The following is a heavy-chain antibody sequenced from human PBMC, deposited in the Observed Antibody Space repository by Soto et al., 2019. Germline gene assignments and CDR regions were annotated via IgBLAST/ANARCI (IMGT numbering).Heavy chain of an antibody. CDR2: IFSNDEK. Sequence: SGPTLVNPTETLTLTCTVSGFSLSNARMGVSWIRQPPGKALEWLAHIFSNDEKSYSTSLKSRLTISKDTSKSQVVLTMTNMDPVDTATYYCARIPRGYYDSSQVVNTFDYWGQGTLVPVYS. V-gene: IGHV2-26*01. CDR1: GFSLSNARMG. D-gene: IGHD3-22*01. CDR3: ARIPRGYYDSSQVVNTFDY. J-gene: IGHJ4*02.